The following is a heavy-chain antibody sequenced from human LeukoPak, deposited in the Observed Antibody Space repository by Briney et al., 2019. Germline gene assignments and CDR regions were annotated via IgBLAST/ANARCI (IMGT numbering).Heavy chain of an antibody. CDR2: IYTTGST. Sequence: SETLSLTCTVSGGSISSYYWTWIRQPAGKGLEWIGRIYTTGSTNYNPSLKSRVTISVDTSKNQFSLKLSSVTAADTAVYYCARHKIEGYYGSGSVISISYYYYMDVWGKGTTVTVSS. J-gene: IGHJ6*03. V-gene: IGHV4-4*07. D-gene: IGHD3-10*01. CDR3: ARHKIEGYYGSGSVISISYYYYMDV. CDR1: GGSISSYY.